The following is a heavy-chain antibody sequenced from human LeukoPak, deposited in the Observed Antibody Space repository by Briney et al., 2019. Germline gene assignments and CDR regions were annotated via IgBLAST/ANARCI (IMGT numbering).Heavy chain of an antibody. CDR2: ISWNSGSI. Sequence: GRSLRLSCAASGFTFDDYAMHWVRQAPGKGLEWVSGISWNSGSIGYADSVKGRFTISRDNAKNSLYLQMNSLRAEDTALYYCAKETTVADNYYYYYMDVWGKGTTVTVSS. D-gene: IGHD6-19*01. CDR1: GFTFDDYA. CDR3: AKETTVADNYYYYYMDV. J-gene: IGHJ6*03. V-gene: IGHV3-9*01.